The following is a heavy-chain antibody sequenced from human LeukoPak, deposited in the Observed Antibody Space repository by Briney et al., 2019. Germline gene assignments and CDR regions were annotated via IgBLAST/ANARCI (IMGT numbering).Heavy chain of an antibody. J-gene: IGHJ6*02. Sequence: PGRSLRLSCAASGFTFSSYAMHWVRQAPGKGLEWVAVISYDGSNKYYADSVKGRFTISRDNSKNTLYLQMNSLRAEDTAVYYCARLRWSIGMDVWGQGPRSPSP. CDR3: ARLRWSIGMDV. CDR2: ISYDGSNK. V-gene: IGHV3-30*14. D-gene: IGHD4-17*01. CDR1: GFTFSSYA.